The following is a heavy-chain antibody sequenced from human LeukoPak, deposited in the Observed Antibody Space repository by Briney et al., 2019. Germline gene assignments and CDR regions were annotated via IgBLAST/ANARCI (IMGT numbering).Heavy chain of an antibody. Sequence: SETLSLTCAVYGGSFRGYSSSWIRHPPGEGLEWIGEINHSGSTNYNPSLKSRVTISVDTSKKQFSLNMSSVTAADTPLYYCARRCIAAADYYFFMDVWGKGTTVTISS. CDR1: GGSFRGYS. V-gene: IGHV4-34*01. CDR2: INHSGST. J-gene: IGHJ6*03. D-gene: IGHD6-13*01. CDR3: ARRCIAAADYYFFMDV.